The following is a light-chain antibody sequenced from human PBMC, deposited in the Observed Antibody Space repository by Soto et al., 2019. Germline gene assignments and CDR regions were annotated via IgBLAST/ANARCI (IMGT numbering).Light chain of an antibody. CDR1: SSDVGGYNY. V-gene: IGLV2-14*01. Sequence: QSVLTQPASVSGSPGQSITISCTGTSSDVGGYNYVSWYQHHPGKAPKLMIYEVSNRPSGVSNRFSDSKSGNTASLTISGLRAEDEADYYCSSYRDTHNLVFGIGTKVTVL. CDR2: EVS. J-gene: IGLJ1*01. CDR3: SSYRDTHNLV.